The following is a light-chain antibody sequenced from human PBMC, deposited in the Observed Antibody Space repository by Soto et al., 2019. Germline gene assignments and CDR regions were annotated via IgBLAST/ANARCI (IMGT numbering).Light chain of an antibody. V-gene: IGKV3-20*01. Sequence: EIVVTQSPGTLSLSPGDRATLSCRAIQSFSTSYLAWYQHKPGQAPRLLIYNTFTRATGIPDRFSGSGSVTDFTLTISRLEPEDCAVYYCQQYGGSPFTFGPGTKVDIK. CDR2: NTF. CDR1: QSFSTSY. J-gene: IGKJ3*01. CDR3: QQYGGSPFT.